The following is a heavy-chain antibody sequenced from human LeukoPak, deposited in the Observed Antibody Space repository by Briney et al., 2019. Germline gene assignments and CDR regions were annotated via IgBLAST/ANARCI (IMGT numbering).Heavy chain of an antibody. J-gene: IGHJ4*02. V-gene: IGHV5-51*01. CDR2: IYPGDSDT. CDR1: GYSFITYW. D-gene: IGHD6-19*01. Sequence: GESLKISCKGSGYSFITYWIGWVRQMPGKGLEWMGIIYPGDSDTRYSPSFQGQVTISADKSISTAYLQWSSLKASDTAIYYCARQKGLTSGWAGYWGQGTLVTVSS. CDR3: ARQKGLTSGWAGY.